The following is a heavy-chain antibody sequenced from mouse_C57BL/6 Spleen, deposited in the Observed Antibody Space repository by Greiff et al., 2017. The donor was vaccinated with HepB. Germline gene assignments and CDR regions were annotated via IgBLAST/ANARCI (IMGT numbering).Heavy chain of an antibody. CDR1: GFSLTSYG. D-gene: IGHD2-4*01. CDR2: IWSGGST. CDR3: ARKGITTTGYYAMDY. Sequence: VKVVESGPGLVQPSQSLSITCTVSGFSLTSYGVHWVRQSPGKGLEWLGVIWSGGSTDYNAAFISRLSISKDNSKSQVFFKMNSLQADDTAIYYCARKGITTTGYYAMDYWGQGTSVTVSS. J-gene: IGHJ4*01. V-gene: IGHV2-2*01.